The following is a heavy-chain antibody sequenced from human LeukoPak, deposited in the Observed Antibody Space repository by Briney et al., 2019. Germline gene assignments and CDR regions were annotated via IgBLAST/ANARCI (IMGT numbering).Heavy chain of an antibody. CDR3: AREAGVPAATPSQKYYYYGMDV. Sequence: ASVKVSCKASGYTFTSYGISWVRQAPGQGLEWMGWISAYNGNTNHAQKLQGRVTMTTDTSTSTAYMELRSLRSDDTAVYYCAREAGVPAATPSQKYYYYGMDVWGQGTTVTVSS. CDR1: GYTFTSYG. V-gene: IGHV1-18*01. CDR2: ISAYNGNT. D-gene: IGHD2-2*01. J-gene: IGHJ6*02.